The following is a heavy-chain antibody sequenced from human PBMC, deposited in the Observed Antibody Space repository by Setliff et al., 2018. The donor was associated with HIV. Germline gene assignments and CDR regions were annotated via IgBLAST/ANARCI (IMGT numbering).Heavy chain of an antibody. J-gene: IGHJ4*02. CDR3: ARHWLKPIQELQQLPLLDYFDY. Sequence: PSETLSLTCAVSGYSISRGYYWGWIRQTPGKGLAWIGNIYNSGTNYYNPSLKSRVTISVDTSKNQFSLKLSSVTAADTAVYYCARHWLKPIQELQQLPLLDYFDYWGQGTLVTVSS. D-gene: IGHD6-13*01. CDR2: IYNSGTN. CDR1: GYSISRGYY. V-gene: IGHV4-38-2*01.